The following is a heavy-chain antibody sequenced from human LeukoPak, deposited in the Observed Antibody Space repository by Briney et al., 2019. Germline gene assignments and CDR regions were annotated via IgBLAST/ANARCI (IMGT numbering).Heavy chain of an antibody. V-gene: IGHV4-31*03. CDR1: GGSISSGGYY. CDR3: ARATYYYDSSGYYQPYYFDY. Sequence: SETLSLTCTVSGGSISSGGYYWGWIRQHPGKGLEWIGYIYYSASTYYNPSLKSRVTISVDTSKNQFSLKLSSVTAADTAVYYCARATYYYDSSGYYQPYYFDYWAREPWSPSPQ. CDR2: IYYSAST. D-gene: IGHD3-22*01. J-gene: IGHJ4*02.